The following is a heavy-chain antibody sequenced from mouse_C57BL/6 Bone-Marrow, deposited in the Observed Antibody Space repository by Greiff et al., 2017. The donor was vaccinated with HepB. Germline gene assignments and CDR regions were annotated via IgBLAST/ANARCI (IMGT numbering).Heavy chain of an antibody. CDR2: ISYDGSN. D-gene: IGHD2-4*01. J-gene: IGHJ2*01. V-gene: IGHV3-6*01. CDR3: ARDGDYGYFDY. CDR1: GYSITSGYY. Sequence: EVQLQQSGPGLVKPSQSLSLTCSVTGYSITSGYYWNWIRQFPGNKLEWMGYISYDGSNNYNPSLKNRSSITRDTSKNQFFLKLNSVTTEDTATYYCARDGDYGYFDYWGQGTTLTVSS.